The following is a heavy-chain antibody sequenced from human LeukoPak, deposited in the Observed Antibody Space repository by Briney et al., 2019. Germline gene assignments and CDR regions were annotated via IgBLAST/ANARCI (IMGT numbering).Heavy chain of an antibody. CDR1: GGSISSYY. V-gene: IGHV4-59*01. CDR3: ARGEPYYDSWSGYYFDY. D-gene: IGHD3-3*01. J-gene: IGHJ4*02. Sequence: PSETLSLTCTVSGGSISSYYWSWIRQPPGKGLEWIGYIHYSGSTNYNPSLKSRVTISVDTSKNQFSLKLSSVTAADTAVYYCARGEPYYDSWSGYYFDYWGQGTLVTVSS. CDR2: IHYSGST.